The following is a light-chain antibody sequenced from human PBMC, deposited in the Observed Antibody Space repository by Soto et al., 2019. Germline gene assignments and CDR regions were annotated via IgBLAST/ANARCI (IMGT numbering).Light chain of an antibody. J-gene: IGKJ5*01. CDR3: QQVHSYPRT. CDR1: QSIKKF. CDR2: GAS. Sequence: DIEMTXXPXXXXXXXXDTXTXXXRARQSIKKFLNWYQQKPGQAPKLLMYGASTLQRGVPSRFSGSASGTEFVLTISNLQPEDFATYYCQQVHSYPRTFGQGTRLEIK. V-gene: IGKV1-39*01.